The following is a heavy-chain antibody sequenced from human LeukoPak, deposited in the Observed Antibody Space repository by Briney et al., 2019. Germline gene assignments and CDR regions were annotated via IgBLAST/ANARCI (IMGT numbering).Heavy chain of an antibody. J-gene: IGHJ4*02. V-gene: IGHV1-2*06. D-gene: IGHD6-13*01. Sequence: ASVKVSCKASGYTFTGYYMHWVRQAPGQGLEWMGRINPNSGGTNYAQKFQGRVTMTRDTSIGTAYMELSRLRSDDTAVYYCARLGIAAAGAFRDYWGQGTLDTVSS. CDR3: ARLGIAAAGAFRDY. CDR1: GYTFTGYY. CDR2: INPNSGGT.